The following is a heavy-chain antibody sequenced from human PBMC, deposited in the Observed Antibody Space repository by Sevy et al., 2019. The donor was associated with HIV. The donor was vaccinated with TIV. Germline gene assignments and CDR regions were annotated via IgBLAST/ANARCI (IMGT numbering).Heavy chain of an antibody. Sequence: GESLKISCKGSEYTFTHFWIAWVRQMPGKGLESMGIIYPGDSDTRYSPSFQGQVTISADESISTASLQWDSLKASDTAMYYCARSDGYCSGGNHLCYFDYWGQGTLVTVSS. CDR1: EYTFTHFW. J-gene: IGHJ4*02. CDR3: ARSDGYCSGGNHLCYFDY. CDR2: IYPGDSDT. V-gene: IGHV5-51*01. D-gene: IGHD2-15*01.